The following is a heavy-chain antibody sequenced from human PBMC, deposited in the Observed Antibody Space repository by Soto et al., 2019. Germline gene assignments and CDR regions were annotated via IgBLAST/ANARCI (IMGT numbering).Heavy chain of an antibody. D-gene: IGHD4-17*01. CDR3: AVDYGDYFYYFDY. CDR1: GYTFTSYY. Sequence: QVQLVQSGAEVKKPGASVKVSCKASGYTFTSYYMHWVRQAPGQGLEWMGIINPSGGSTSYAQKFQGRVTMTRDTSTSTVYMELRSLRSEDTAVYYCAVDYGDYFYYFDYWGQGTLVTVSS. V-gene: IGHV1-46*03. J-gene: IGHJ4*02. CDR2: INPSGGST.